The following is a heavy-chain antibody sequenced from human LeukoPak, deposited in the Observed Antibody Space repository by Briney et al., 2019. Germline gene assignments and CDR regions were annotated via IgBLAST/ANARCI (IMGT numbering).Heavy chain of an antibody. CDR2: INPNSGGT. D-gene: IGHD1-26*01. V-gene: IGHV1-2*02. CDR3: ARADGGSYYRD. Sequence: ASVKVSCKASGYTFTSYGISWVRQAPGQGLEWMGWINPNSGGTNYAQKFQGRVTMTRDTSISTAYMELSRLRSDDTAVYYCARADGGSYYRDWGQGTLVTVSS. J-gene: IGHJ4*02. CDR1: GYTFTSYG.